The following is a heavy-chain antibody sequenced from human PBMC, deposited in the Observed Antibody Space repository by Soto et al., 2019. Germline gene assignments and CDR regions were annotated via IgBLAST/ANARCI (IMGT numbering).Heavy chain of an antibody. J-gene: IGHJ5*02. CDR2: MYSGGNT. CDR1: GGSFSSSTYY. CDR3: AGQPYDSTGYYYGA. D-gene: IGHD3-22*01. Sequence: QLQLQESGPGLVKPSETLSLTCTVSGGSFSSSTYYWGWIRQPPGKGLEWIGSMYSGGNTYYNPSLTSRVTVSVDTSKNHFSLKLTSVTAADTAMYYCAGQPYDSTGYYYGAWGQGTLVTVSS. V-gene: IGHV4-39*01.